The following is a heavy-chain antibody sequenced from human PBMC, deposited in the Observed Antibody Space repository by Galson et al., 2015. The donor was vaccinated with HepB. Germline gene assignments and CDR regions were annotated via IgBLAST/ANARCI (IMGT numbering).Heavy chain of an antibody. CDR2: FDPEDGET. Sequence: VQVSCKVSGYTLTELSMHWVRQAPGKGLAWMGGFDPEDGETIYAQKFQGRVTMTEDTSTDTAYMELSSLRSEDTAVYYCATDLGDSSSWPPPRIGAFDIWGQGTMVTVSS. CDR1: GYTLTELS. J-gene: IGHJ3*02. CDR3: ATDLGDSSSWPPPRIGAFDI. D-gene: IGHD6-13*01. V-gene: IGHV1-24*01.